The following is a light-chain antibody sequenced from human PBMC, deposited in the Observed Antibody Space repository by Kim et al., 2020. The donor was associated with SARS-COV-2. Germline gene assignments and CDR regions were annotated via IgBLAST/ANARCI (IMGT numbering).Light chain of an antibody. Sequence: VAPGTTASITCGGVNIGTKSVHWYQQKPGQAPVLVIYYDGVRPSGIPERFSGSNSGNTATLTISRVEAGDEADYYCQVWDSRNDWVFGGGTQLTVL. CDR1: NIGTKS. CDR2: YDG. J-gene: IGLJ3*02. CDR3: QVWDSRNDWV. V-gene: IGLV3-21*01.